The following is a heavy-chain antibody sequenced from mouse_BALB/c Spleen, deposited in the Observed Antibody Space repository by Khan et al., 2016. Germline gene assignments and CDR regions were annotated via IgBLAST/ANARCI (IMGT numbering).Heavy chain of an antibody. CDR1: GFSLTGFS. Sequence: VQLQESGPGLVAPSQSLSITCTVSGFSLTGFSVNWVRQPPGKALAWLGLIWGDGRTDYTSALKSRLSFNRDDSKSPVFLKMNSLQTDDTARYFCASYYDYDGGFAYWGQGTLVTVSA. CDR2: IWGDGRT. CDR3: ASYYDYDGGFAY. V-gene: IGHV2-6-7*01. J-gene: IGHJ3*01. D-gene: IGHD2-4*01.